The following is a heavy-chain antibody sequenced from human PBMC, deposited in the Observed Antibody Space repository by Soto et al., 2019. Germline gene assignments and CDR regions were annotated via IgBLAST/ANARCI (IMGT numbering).Heavy chain of an antibody. Sequence: SETLSLTCTVSGGSISSYYWSWIRQPPGKGLEWIGYIYYSGSTNYNPSLKSRVTISVDTSKNQFSLKLSSVTAAGTAVYYCARLSPKIIREDAFDIWGQGTMVTVSS. V-gene: IGHV4-59*08. J-gene: IGHJ3*02. CDR2: IYYSGST. CDR3: ARLSPKIIREDAFDI. CDR1: GGSISSYY.